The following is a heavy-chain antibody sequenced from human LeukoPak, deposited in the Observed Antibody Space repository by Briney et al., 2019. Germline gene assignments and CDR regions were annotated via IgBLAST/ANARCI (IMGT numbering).Heavy chain of an antibody. CDR2: IDYSGST. D-gene: IGHD6-13*01. Sequence: SETLSLTCTVSGGSITSGDYHWSWIRQPPGKGLEWIGYIDYSGSTYCNPSLRSRATLSVDTSKNQFSLRLNSVTVADTAVYYCATYKMGAGGKGSWGQGTLVTVSS. V-gene: IGHV4-30-4*01. J-gene: IGHJ5*02. CDR1: GGSITSGDYH. CDR3: ATYKMGAGGKGS.